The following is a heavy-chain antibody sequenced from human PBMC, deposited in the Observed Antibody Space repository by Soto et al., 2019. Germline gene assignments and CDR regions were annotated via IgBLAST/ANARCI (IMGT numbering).Heavy chain of an antibody. Sequence: SETLSLTCTVSGGSISSYYWSWIRQPPGKGLEWIGYIYYSGSTNYNPSLKSRVTISVDTSKNQFSLKLSSVTAADTAVYYCARVIAAVSPSGMDVWGQGTTVTVSS. CDR2: IYYSGST. CDR3: ARVIAAVSPSGMDV. J-gene: IGHJ6*02. D-gene: IGHD6-13*01. CDR1: GGSISSYY. V-gene: IGHV4-59*01.